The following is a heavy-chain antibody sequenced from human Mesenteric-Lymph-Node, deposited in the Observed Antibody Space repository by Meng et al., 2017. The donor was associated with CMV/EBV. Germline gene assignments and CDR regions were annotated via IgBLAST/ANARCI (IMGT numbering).Heavy chain of an antibody. CDR2: IYYSGST. Sequence: ESLKISCTVSGGSISSYYWSWIRQPPGKGLEWIGYIYYSGSTNYNPSLKSRVTISVDTSKNQFSLKLSSVTAADTAVYYCARYGEDYGYAWYFDYWGQGTLVTVSS. D-gene: IGHD4-17*01. CDR1: GGSISSYY. V-gene: IGHV4-59*01. CDR3: ARYGEDYGYAWYFDY. J-gene: IGHJ4*02.